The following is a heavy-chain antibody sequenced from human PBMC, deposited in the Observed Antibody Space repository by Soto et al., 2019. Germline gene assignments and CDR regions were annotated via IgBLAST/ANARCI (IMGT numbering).Heavy chain of an antibody. D-gene: IGHD3-16*01. J-gene: IGHJ4*02. V-gene: IGHV1-18*01. Sequence: QVQLVQSGAEVKKPGASVKVSCKASGYTFTSYGISWVRQAPGQGLEWMGWINPYNGNTNYAPKLQGRVTKTTDTHTNTAYMELRSVWSGDTAVYYCARDWFGIDYWGQGTLVTVSS. CDR3: ARDWFGIDY. CDR2: INPYNGNT. CDR1: GYTFTSYG.